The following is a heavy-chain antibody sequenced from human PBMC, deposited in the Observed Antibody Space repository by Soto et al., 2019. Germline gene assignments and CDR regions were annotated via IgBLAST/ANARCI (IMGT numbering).Heavy chain of an antibody. CDR3: ARAGLDYYDSSGYYRPGYYFDY. J-gene: IGHJ4*02. Sequence: GESLKISCKGSGYSFTSYWIGWVRQMPGKGLEWMGIIYPGDSDTRYSPSFQGQVTISADKSISTAYLQWSSLKASDTAMYYCARAGLDYYDSSGYYRPGYYFDYWGQGTLVTVSS. V-gene: IGHV5-51*01. CDR1: GYSFTSYW. CDR2: IYPGDSDT. D-gene: IGHD3-22*01.